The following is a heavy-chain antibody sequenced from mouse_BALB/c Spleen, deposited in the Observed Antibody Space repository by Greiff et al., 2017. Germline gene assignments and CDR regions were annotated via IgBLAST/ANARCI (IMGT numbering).Heavy chain of an antibody. CDR3: ARYGYYDAMDD. Sequence: EVQLQQSGAELVKPGASVKLSCTASGFNIKDTYMHWVKQRPEQGLEWIGRIDPANGNTKYDPKFQGKATITADTYSNTAYLQLSSLTSEDTAVYYCARYGYYDAMDDWGQGTSVTVSS. D-gene: IGHD2-2*01. J-gene: IGHJ4*01. V-gene: IGHV14-3*02. CDR2: IDPANGNT. CDR1: GFNIKDTY.